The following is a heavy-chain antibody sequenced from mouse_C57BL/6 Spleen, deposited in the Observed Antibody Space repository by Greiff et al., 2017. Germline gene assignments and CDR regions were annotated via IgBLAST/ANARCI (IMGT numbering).Heavy chain of an antibody. CDR1: GFNIKDYY. CDR2: IDPEDGET. V-gene: IGHV14-2*01. Sequence: SGAELVKPGASVKLSCTASGFNIKDYYMHWVKQRTEQGLEWIGRIDPEDGETKYAPKFPGKATITADTSSNTAYLQLSSLTSEDAAVYYCARRLPSWYFDVWGTGTTVTVSS. J-gene: IGHJ1*03. D-gene: IGHD1-2*01. CDR3: ARRLPSWYFDV.